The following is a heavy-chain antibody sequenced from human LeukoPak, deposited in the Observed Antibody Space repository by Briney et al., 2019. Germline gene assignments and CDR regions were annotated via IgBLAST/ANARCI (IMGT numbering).Heavy chain of an antibody. CDR2: ISYDGSNK. V-gene: IGHV3-30-3*01. D-gene: IGHD3-22*01. Sequence: GGSLRLSCAASGFTFSSYAMHWVRQAPGKGLEWVAVISYDGSNKYYADSVKGRFTISRDNFKNTLYLQMNSLRAEDTAVYYCAKDYDSSGYYYGYWAYWGQGTLVTVSS. J-gene: IGHJ4*02. CDR1: GFTFSSYA. CDR3: AKDYDSSGYYYGYWAY.